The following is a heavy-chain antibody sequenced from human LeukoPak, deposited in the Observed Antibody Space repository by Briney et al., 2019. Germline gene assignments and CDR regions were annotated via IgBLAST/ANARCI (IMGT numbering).Heavy chain of an antibody. CDR1: GFTFSSYS. CDR3: ARDLEGAFVY. V-gene: IGHV3-21*01. Sequence: AGGSLRLSCAASGFTFSSYSMNWVRQAPGKGLEWVSSISSSSSYIYYADSVKGRFTISRDNAKNSLYLQMNSLRAEDTAVYYCARDLEGAFVYWGQGTLVTVSS. J-gene: IGHJ4*02. CDR2: ISSSSSYI. D-gene: IGHD1-26*01.